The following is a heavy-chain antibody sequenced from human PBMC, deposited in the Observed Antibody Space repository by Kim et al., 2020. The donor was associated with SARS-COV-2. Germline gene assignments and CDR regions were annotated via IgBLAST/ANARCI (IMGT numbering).Heavy chain of an antibody. V-gene: IGHV3-23*01. Sequence: GGSLRLSCAASGFTFSSYAMSWVRQAPGKGLEWVSAISGSGGSTYYADSVNGRFTISRDNSKNTLYLQMNSLRAEETAVYYCAKGPPGVVVPAAAVDHWGQGTLVTVSS. CDR2: ISGSGGST. J-gene: IGHJ4*02. D-gene: IGHD2-2*01. CDR1: GFTFSSYA. CDR3: AKGPPGVVVPAAAVDH.